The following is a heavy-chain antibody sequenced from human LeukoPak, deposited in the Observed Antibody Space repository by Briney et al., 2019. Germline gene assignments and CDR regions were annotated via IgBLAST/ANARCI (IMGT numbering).Heavy chain of an antibody. CDR1: GGSFSGYY. CDR2: INHSGST. Sequence: SETLSLTCAVYGGSFSGYYWSWIRQPPGKGLEWIGEINHSGSTNYNPSLKSRVTISVDTSKNQFSLKLSSVTAADTAVYYCARGAGMSPAATAYYYYMDVWGKGTTITVSS. V-gene: IGHV4-34*01. CDR3: ARGAGMSPAATAYYYYMDV. D-gene: IGHD2-2*01. J-gene: IGHJ6*03.